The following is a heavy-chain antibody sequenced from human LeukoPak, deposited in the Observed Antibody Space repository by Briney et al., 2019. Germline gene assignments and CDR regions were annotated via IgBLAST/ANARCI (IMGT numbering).Heavy chain of an antibody. Sequence: PSETLSLTCAVYGGSFSGYYWSWIRQPPGKGLEWIGEINHSGSTSYNPSLKSRVTISVDTSKNQFSLKLSSVTAADTAVYYCARSSRFDPWGQGTLVTVSS. CDR1: GGSFSGYY. CDR3: ARSSRFDP. D-gene: IGHD2-15*01. V-gene: IGHV4-34*01. CDR2: INHSGST. J-gene: IGHJ5*02.